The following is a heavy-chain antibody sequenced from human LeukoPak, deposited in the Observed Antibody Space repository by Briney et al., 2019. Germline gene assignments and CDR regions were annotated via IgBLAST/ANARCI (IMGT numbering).Heavy chain of an antibody. D-gene: IGHD3-10*01. CDR3: ARDPWYYYGSGSYYSAVFDY. J-gene: IGHJ4*02. Sequence: ASVKVSCKASGYTFTSYGISWVRQAPGQGLEWLGWISAYNGNTNYAQKLQGRVTVTTDTSTSTAYMELRSLRSDDTAVYYCARDPWYYYGSGSYYSAVFDYWGQGTLVTVSS. CDR2: ISAYNGNT. CDR1: GYTFTSYG. V-gene: IGHV1-18*01.